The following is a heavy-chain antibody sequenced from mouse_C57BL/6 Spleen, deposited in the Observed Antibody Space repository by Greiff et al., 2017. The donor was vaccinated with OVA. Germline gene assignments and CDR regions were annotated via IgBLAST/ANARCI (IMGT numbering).Heavy chain of an antibody. CDR2: IYPGDGDT. CDR1: GYAFSSSW. D-gene: IGHD3-3*01. Sequence: QVQLQQSGPELVKPGASVKISCKASGYAFSSSWMNWVKQRPGKGLEWIGRIYPGDGDTNYNGKFKGKATLTADKSSSTAYMQLSSLTSEDSAVYYCARAGPGRGYFDYWGQGTTRTVSS. V-gene: IGHV1-82*01. CDR3: ARAGPGRGYFDY. J-gene: IGHJ2*01.